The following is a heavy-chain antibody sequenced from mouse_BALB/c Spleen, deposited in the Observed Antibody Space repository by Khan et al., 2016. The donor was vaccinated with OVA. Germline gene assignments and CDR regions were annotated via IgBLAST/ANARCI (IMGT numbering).Heavy chain of an antibody. Sequence: EVQLQESGAELVKPGASVKLSCTTSGFNIKDTYMHWVKRRPEQGLVWIGRIDPANGNPKYDPKFQGKATITADTSSNTAYLQLSSLTSEDAAVDYCVRDYWDVFAYWGQGTLVTVSA. CDR3: VRDYWDVFAY. J-gene: IGHJ3*01. CDR1: GFNIKDTY. CDR2: IDPANGNP. V-gene: IGHV14-3*02. D-gene: IGHD4-1*01.